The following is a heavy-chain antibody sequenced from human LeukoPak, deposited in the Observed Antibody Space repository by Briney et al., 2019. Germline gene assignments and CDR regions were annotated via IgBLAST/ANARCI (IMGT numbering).Heavy chain of an antibody. CDR3: ARGYTGGSSGLSPIVGATKPAFDI. J-gene: IGHJ3*02. CDR1: GGSISSYY. D-gene: IGHD1-26*01. CDR2: IYYSGST. V-gene: IGHV4-59*01. Sequence: SETLSLTCTVSGGSISSYYWSWIRQPPGKGLEWIGYIYYSGSTNYNPSLKSRVTISVDTSKNQFSLKLSSVTAADTAVYYCARGYTGGSSGLSPIVGATKPAFDIWGQGTLVTVSS.